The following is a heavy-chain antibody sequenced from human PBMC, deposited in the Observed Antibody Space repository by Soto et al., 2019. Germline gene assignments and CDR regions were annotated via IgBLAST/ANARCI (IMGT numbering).Heavy chain of an antibody. CDR3: GRGRSGQIVVFY. CDR2: IGPESGAT. V-gene: IGHV1-2*02. D-gene: IGHD1-26*01. J-gene: IGHJ4*02. Sequence: ASVKVSCKTSGYTFAGHYIHWVRQAPQQGPEWMGEIGPESGATRYAQKFRGRVTMTMDTSITTVYMELKNLSPDDTAVYYCGRGRSGQIVVFYWGQGTPVTVSS. CDR1: GYTFAGHY.